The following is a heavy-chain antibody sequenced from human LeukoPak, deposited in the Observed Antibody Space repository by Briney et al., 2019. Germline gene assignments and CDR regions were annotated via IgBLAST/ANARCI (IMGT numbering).Heavy chain of an antibody. V-gene: IGHV5-51*01. D-gene: IGHD6-13*01. CDR2: IYPGDSDT. CDR3: ARQYSSSWYGYYYMDV. Sequence: GESLKISCKGSGYSFTSYWIGWVRQMPGKGLEWMGIIYPGDSDTRYSPSFQGQVTISADKSISTAYLQWSSLKASDTAMYYCARQYSSSWYGYYYMDVWGKGTTVTVSS. CDR1: GYSFTSYW. J-gene: IGHJ6*03.